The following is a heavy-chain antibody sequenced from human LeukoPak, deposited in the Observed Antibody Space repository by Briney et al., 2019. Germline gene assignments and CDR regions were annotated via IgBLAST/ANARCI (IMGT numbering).Heavy chain of an antibody. J-gene: IGHJ4*02. Sequence: GGSLRLSCAASGFSFDDYGMSWVRQSPRKGLEWVSTISWNGGSTAYADSVKGRVTISRDNAKNSLYLQMNSLRAEDTALYYCARLYSSSCPAYWGQGTLVTVSS. CDR3: ARLYSSSCPAY. CDR2: ISWNGGST. CDR1: GFSFDDYG. V-gene: IGHV3-20*04. D-gene: IGHD6-13*01.